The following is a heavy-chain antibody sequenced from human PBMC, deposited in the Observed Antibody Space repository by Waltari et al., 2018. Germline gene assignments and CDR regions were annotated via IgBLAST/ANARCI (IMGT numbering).Heavy chain of an antibody. CDR2: IYHSGST. CDR3: ASGSGYDVFDP. Sequence: QVQLQESGPGLVKPSETLSLTCAVSGYSISSGYYWGWIRQPPGKGLDWIGSIYHSGSTYYNPSLKSRVTISVDTSKNQFSLKLSSVTAADTAVYYCASGSGYDVFDPWGQGTLVTVSS. V-gene: IGHV4-38-2*01. D-gene: IGHD5-12*01. J-gene: IGHJ5*02. CDR1: GYSISSGYY.